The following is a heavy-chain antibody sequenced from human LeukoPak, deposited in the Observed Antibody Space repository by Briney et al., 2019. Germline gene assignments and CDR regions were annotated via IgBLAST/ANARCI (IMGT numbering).Heavy chain of an antibody. CDR1: GFTFTSYA. CDR2: ISGGGGIT. J-gene: IGHJ4*02. D-gene: IGHD2-15*01. Sequence: GGSLRLSCAASGFTFTSYAMSWVRQAPGEGLEWVSDISGGGGITYHADSVKGRFTISRDNAKNTLYLQMNSLRAEDTAVYYCTRDQIYCSGGYCYFDYWGQGTLVTVSS. V-gene: IGHV3-23*01. CDR3: TRDQIYCSGGYCYFDY.